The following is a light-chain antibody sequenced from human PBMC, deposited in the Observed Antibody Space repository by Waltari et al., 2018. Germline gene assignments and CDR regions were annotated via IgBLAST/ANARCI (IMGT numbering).Light chain of an antibody. CDR2: DVS. Sequence: QSALTQPRSVSGSPGQSVTISCTGTTSDVGGYNYVPWYQQHPGKAPKLMIYDVSKRPSGVPDSFSGSKSGNTASLTISGLQAEDEADYYCCSYAGSYTYWVFGGGTKLTVL. V-gene: IGLV2-11*01. CDR3: CSYAGSYTYWV. CDR1: TSDVGGYNY. J-gene: IGLJ3*02.